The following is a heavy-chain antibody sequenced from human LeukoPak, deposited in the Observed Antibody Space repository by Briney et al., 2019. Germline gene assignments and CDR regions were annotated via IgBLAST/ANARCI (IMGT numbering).Heavy chain of an antibody. V-gene: IGHV3-30-3*01. CDR1: GFTFSRYA. D-gene: IGHD2-15*01. CDR2: ISYDGSNK. CDR3: ARDGGTPMDV. Sequence: GGSLRLSCAASGFTFSRYAMHWVRQAPGKGLEWVAVISYDGSNKYYADSVKGRFTISRDNSKNTLNLQMNSLRTEDTAVYYCARDGGTPMDVWGQGTTVTVSS. J-gene: IGHJ6*02.